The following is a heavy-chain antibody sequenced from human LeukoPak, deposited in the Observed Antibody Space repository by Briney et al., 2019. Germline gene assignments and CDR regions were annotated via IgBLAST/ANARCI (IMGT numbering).Heavy chain of an antibody. CDR1: GYTFTSFD. Sequence: SVKVSCKASGYTFTSFDINWVRQAPGQGLEWMGGIIPIFGTANYAQKFQGRVTITADESTSTAYMELSSLRSDDTAVYYCARAGPYYYDSSGTLDIWGQGTMVTVSS. D-gene: IGHD3-22*01. CDR2: IIPIFGTA. V-gene: IGHV1-69*13. CDR3: ARAGPYYYDSSGTLDI. J-gene: IGHJ3*02.